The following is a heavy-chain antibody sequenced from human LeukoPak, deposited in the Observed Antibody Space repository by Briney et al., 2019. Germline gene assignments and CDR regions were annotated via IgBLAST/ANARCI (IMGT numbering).Heavy chain of an antibody. Sequence: ASVTVSCTASGYTFTNYDISWVRQAPGQGPEWMGWISPYNGNTNYAQKVQGRVTMTADTSTSTAYMELRSLRSDDTAVYYCARDLQQWLTGPFDYWGQGTLVTVSS. D-gene: IGHD6-19*01. V-gene: IGHV1-18*01. CDR2: ISPYNGNT. CDR3: ARDLQQWLTGPFDY. J-gene: IGHJ4*02. CDR1: GYTFTNYD.